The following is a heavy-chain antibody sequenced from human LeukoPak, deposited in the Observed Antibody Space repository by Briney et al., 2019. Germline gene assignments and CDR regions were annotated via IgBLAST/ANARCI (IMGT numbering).Heavy chain of an antibody. J-gene: IGHJ4*02. V-gene: IGHV4-59*08. CDR2: IYYSGST. CDR1: GGSISSYY. CDR3: ARGRDGYNFLNRGEYYYFDY. D-gene: IGHD5-24*01. Sequence: SETLSLTCTVSGGSISSYYWSWIRQPPGKGLEWIGYIYYSGSTNYNPSLKSRVTISVETSKNEFSLKLNSVTAADTAVYYCARGRDGYNFLNRGEYYYFDYWGQGTLVTVSS.